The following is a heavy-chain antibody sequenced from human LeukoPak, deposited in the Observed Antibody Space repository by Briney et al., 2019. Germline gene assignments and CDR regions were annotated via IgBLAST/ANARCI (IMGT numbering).Heavy chain of an antibody. J-gene: IGHJ5*02. CDR3: ARVMVAATNWFDP. V-gene: IGHV3-7*01. CDR1: GFTFSSYW. CDR2: IKQDGSEK. Sequence: GGSLRLSCAASGFTFSSYWMSWVRQAPGKGLEWVANIKQDGSEKYYVDSVKGRFTISRDNAKNSPYLQMNSLRAEDTAVYYCARVMVAATNWFDPWGQGTLVTVSS. D-gene: IGHD2-15*01.